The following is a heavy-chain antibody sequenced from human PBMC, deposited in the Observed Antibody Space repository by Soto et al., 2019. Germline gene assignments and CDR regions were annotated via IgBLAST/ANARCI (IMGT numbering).Heavy chain of an antibody. CDR3: AFRQEYRGSWVSGWFDP. Sequence: QITLKESGPPVVKPTQTLTLTCTFSGFSLSTSGVGVGWIRQPPGKALEWLALLYWDDDKRYSPSLKTRLTINKDTPRNQVVLTITNMDPVDTATYYCAFRQEYRGSWVSGWFDPWGQGTLVTVSS. J-gene: IGHJ5*02. CDR2: LYWDDDK. CDR1: GFSLSTSGVG. D-gene: IGHD6-13*01. V-gene: IGHV2-5*02.